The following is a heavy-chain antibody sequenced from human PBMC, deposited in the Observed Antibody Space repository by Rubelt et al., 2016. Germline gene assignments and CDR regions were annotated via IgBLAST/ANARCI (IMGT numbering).Heavy chain of an antibody. CDR1: GASISNGGYY. J-gene: IGHJ4*02. Sequence: QVQLQESGPGLVKPPQTLSLTCTVSGASISNGGYYWSWIRQRPGKGLEWIGYIYSAGNTFYNASLESRLTISLDTSKNQFSLKLSSATAADTAVYYCARDAEESYFDYWGQGTLVTVSS. CDR2: IYSAGNT. CDR3: ARDAEESYFDY. V-gene: IGHV4-31*03.